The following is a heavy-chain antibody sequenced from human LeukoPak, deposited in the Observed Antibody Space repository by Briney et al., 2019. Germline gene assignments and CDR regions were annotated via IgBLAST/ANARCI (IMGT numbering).Heavy chain of an antibody. CDR1: GGSFSGYY. V-gene: IGHV4-34*01. CDR3: ATWDIVATSFTDY. Sequence: PSETLSLTCAVYGGSFSGYYWSWIRQPPGKGLEWIGEINHSGSTNYNPSLKSRVTISVDTSKNQFSLKLSSVTAADTAVYYCATWDIVATSFTDYWGQGTLVTVSS. J-gene: IGHJ4*02. CDR2: INHSGST. D-gene: IGHD5-12*01.